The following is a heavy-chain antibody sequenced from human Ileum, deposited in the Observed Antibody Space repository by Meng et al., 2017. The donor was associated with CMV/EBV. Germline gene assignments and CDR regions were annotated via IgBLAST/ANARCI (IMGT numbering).Heavy chain of an antibody. CDR3: ARVTYFYALGGSAPLHM. V-gene: IGHV3-30*02. CDR1: GFRFSSFG. J-gene: IGHJ4*02. D-gene: IGHD3-10*01. Sequence: GGSLRLSCAASGFRFSSFGVHWVRQAPGKGLEWVAFIRNDGTKTYYADSVKGRFTISRDNAKNSLYLQMNSLRAEDTGLYYCARVTYFYALGGSAPLHMWGQGTLVTVSS. CDR2: IRNDGTKT.